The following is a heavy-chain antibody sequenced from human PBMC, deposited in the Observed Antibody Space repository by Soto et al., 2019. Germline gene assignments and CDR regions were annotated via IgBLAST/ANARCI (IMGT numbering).Heavy chain of an antibody. CDR1: GFTFSSYS. V-gene: IGHV3-21*01. D-gene: IGHD1-26*01. CDR2: ISSSSSYI. J-gene: IGHJ3*02. Sequence: LSCTASGFTFSSYSMDWVRQAPGKGLEWVSSISSSSSYIYYADSVKGRFTISRDNAKNSLYLQMNSLRAEDTAVYYCARDVSFEAFDIWGQGTMVTVSS. CDR3: ARDVSFEAFDI.